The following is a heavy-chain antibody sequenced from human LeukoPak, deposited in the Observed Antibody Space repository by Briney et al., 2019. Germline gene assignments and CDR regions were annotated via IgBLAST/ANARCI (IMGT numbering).Heavy chain of an antibody. J-gene: IGHJ3*02. CDR2: IIPILGIA. CDR3: AILVVVTAVDAFDI. CDR1: GGTFSSYA. Sequence: SVKVSCKASGGTFSSYAISWVRQAPGQGLEWMGRIIPILGIANYAQKFQGRVTITADKSTSTAYMKLSSLRSEDTAVYYCAILVVVTAVDAFDIWGQGTMVTVSS. D-gene: IGHD2-21*02. V-gene: IGHV1-69*04.